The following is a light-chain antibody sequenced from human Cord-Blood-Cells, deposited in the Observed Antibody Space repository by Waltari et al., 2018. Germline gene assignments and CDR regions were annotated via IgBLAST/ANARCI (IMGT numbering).Light chain of an antibody. CDR1: SSDVGGYNY. Sequence: QSALTQPASVSGSPGQSITISCTGTSSDVGGYNYVPWYQPHPGKAPKLMIYDVSKRPSGVSNRFSGSKSGNTASLTISGLQAEDEADYYCSSYTSSSTWVFCGGTKLTVL. CDR3: SSYTSSSTWV. CDR2: DVS. J-gene: IGLJ3*02. V-gene: IGLV2-14*01.